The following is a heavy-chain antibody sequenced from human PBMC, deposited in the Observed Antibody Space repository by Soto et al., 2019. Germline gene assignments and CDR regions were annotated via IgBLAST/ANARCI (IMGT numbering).Heavy chain of an antibody. CDR1: GGSISSYY. D-gene: IGHD2-15*01. CDR3: ARLEDFYFDY. Sequence: TSETLSLTCTVSGGSISSYYWSWIRQPPGKGLEWIGYIYYSGSTNYNPSLKSRVTISVDTSKNQFSLKLSSVTAADTAVYYCARLEDFYFDYWGQGTLVTVSS. CDR2: IYYSGST. J-gene: IGHJ4*02. V-gene: IGHV4-59*08.